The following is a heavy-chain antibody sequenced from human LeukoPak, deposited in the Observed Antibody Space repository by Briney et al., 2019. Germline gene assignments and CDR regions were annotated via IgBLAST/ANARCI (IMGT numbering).Heavy chain of an antibody. V-gene: IGHV4-34*01. CDR1: GGSFSGYY. J-gene: IGHJ4*02. Sequence: SETLSLTCAVYGGSFSGYYWSWIRQPPGKGLEWIGEINHSGSTNYNPSLKSRVTISVDTSKNQFSLKLSSVTAADTAVYYCARGFETVTSPLDYWGQGTLVTVSS. CDR2: INHSGST. CDR3: ARGFETVTSPLDY. D-gene: IGHD4-11*01.